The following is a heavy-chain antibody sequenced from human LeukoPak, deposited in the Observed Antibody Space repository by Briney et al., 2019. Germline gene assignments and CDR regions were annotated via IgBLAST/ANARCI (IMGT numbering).Heavy chain of an antibody. CDR2: IYTSGST. CDR3: ANDLSSDNWYYFDY. D-gene: IGHD1-1*01. J-gene: IGHJ4*02. Sequence: SETLSLTCTVSGGSISSYYWSWIRQPAGKGLEWIGRIYTSGSTNYNPSLKSRGTMSVDTSKNQFSLKLRSVTAADTAVYYCANDLSSDNWYYFDYWGQGTLVTVSS. V-gene: IGHV4-4*07. CDR1: GGSISSYY.